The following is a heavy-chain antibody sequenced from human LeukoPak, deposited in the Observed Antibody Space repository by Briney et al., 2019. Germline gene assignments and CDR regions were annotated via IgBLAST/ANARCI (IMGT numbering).Heavy chain of an antibody. V-gene: IGHV3-7*01. CDR1: GFIFSTYW. D-gene: IGHD2-8*01. CDR2: ISDDGIAT. CDR3: AREREKTDIMVLFDY. J-gene: IGHJ4*02. Sequence: GGSLRLSCETSGFIFSTYWMTWARLAPGRGLEWVASISDDGIATFYLDSVKGRFTISKDNAKNSVYLQMNSLRADDTAVYYCAREREKTDIMVLFDYWGQEVLVTVSS.